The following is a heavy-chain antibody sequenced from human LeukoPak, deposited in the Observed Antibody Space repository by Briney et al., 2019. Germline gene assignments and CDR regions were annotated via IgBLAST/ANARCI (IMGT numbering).Heavy chain of an antibody. CDR2: MNPNSGNT. J-gene: IGHJ4*02. CDR3: ARGWASGSYRKSGFDY. V-gene: IGHV1-8*01. D-gene: IGHD3-10*01. Sequence: ASVKVSCKASGYTFPSYDINWVRQATGQGLEWMGWMNPNSGNTGYAQKFQGRVPMNRNTSISTAYMELSSLRSEDTGVYYCARGWASGSYRKSGFDYWVQRTLVTVSS. CDR1: GYTFPSYD.